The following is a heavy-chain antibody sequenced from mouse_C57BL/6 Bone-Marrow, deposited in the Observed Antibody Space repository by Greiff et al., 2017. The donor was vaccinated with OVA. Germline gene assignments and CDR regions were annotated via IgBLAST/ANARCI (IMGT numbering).Heavy chain of an antibody. CDR3: ARPFYYSNYVDY. CDR1: GYTFTSYW. D-gene: IGHD2-5*01. Sequence: VQLQQSGAELVRPGTSVKLSCKASGYTFTSYWMHWVKQRPGQGLEWIGVIDPSDSYTNYNQKFKGKATLTVDTSSSTAYMQLSSLTSEDSAVYYCARPFYYSNYVDYWGQGTTLTVSS. J-gene: IGHJ2*01. V-gene: IGHV1-59*01. CDR2: IDPSDSYT.